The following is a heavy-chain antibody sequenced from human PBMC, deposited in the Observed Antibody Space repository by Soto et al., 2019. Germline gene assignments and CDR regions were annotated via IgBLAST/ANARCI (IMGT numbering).Heavy chain of an antibody. Sequence: EVQLVESGGGLVQPGGSLTLSCAASEFAFSSYWMTWVRQAPGKGLEWVANIRKDGSQRSYLASGRGRFTISRDNSKKSLSLQMTSLRAEDTALYLCAREVSPGISGLSFDAFDIWGQGTMVTVSS. CDR3: AREVSPGISGLSFDAFDI. CDR1: EFAFSSYW. J-gene: IGHJ3*02. D-gene: IGHD3-10*01. V-gene: IGHV3-7*05. CDR2: IRKDGSQR.